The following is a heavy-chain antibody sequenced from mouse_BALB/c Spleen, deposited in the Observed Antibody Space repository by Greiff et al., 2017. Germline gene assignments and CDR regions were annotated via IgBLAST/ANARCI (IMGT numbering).Heavy chain of an antibody. CDR2: ISSGSSTI. Sequence: EVKLMESGGGLVQPGGSRKLSCAASGFTFSSFGMHWVRQAPEKGLEWVAYISSGSSTIYYADTVKGRFTISRDNPKNTLFLQMTSLRSEDTAMYYCARSYYRSDFDYWGQGTTLTVSS. CDR1: GFTFSSFG. J-gene: IGHJ2*01. D-gene: IGHD2-14*01. CDR3: ARSYYRSDFDY. V-gene: IGHV5-17*02.